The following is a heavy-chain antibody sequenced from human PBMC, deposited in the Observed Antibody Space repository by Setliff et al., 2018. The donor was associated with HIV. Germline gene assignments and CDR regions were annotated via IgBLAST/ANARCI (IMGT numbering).Heavy chain of an antibody. Sequence: ASVKVSCKASGYTLTNYAMHWVRQAPGQRLEWMGCINAGNDNTKYSQNFQGRVTITADESTSTAYMGLSSLKSEDTAVYYCARGGAVELWFRYFDFWGQGTLVTVSS. D-gene: IGHD3-16*02. J-gene: IGHJ4*02. CDR2: INAGNDNT. CDR3: ARGGAVELWFRYFDF. CDR1: GYTLTNYA. V-gene: IGHV1-3*01.